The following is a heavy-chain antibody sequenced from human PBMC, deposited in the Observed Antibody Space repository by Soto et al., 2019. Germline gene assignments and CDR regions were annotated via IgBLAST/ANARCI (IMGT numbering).Heavy chain of an antibody. Sequence: SETLSLTCAVSGGSISSGGYSWSWIRQPPGKGLEWIGYIYHSGSTYYNPSLKSRVTISVERSKNQFSLKLSSVTAADTAVYYCARRGMTSESIAATGTAADQYFFDYWGQGTLVTVSS. CDR3: ARRGMTSESIAATGTAADQYFFDY. D-gene: IGHD6-13*01. CDR1: GGSISSGGYS. V-gene: IGHV4-30-2*01. CDR2: IYHSGST. J-gene: IGHJ4*02.